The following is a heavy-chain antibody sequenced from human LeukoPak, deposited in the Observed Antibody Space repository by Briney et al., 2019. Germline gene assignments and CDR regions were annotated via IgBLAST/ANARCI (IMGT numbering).Heavy chain of an antibody. D-gene: IGHD5-24*01. CDR1: GYTFINYF. J-gene: IGHJ3*02. V-gene: IGHV1-46*01. CDR2: INPSGGST. CDR3: ARDPGDGYNIADAFDI. Sequence: ASVKVSCKASGYTFINYFIHWVRQAPGQGLEWMGIINPSGGSTSYAQKFQGRVTMTRDMSTSTVYMELSSLRSEDTAVYYCARDPGDGYNIADAFDIWGQGTMVTVSS.